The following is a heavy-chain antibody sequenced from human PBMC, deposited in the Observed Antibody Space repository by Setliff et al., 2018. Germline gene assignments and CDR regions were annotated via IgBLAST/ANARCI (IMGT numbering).Heavy chain of an antibody. D-gene: IGHD3-22*01. CDR1: AGSISSSSYY. J-gene: IGHJ4*02. CDR2: IHYSGST. CDR3: ARQGRKSDSRGYYYWTDFDY. Sequence: PSETLSLTCTVSAGSISSSSYYWGWIRQPPGKGLEWIATIHYSGSTYYNPSLKSRVTTSVDTSKNQFSLKLSSVTAADTAVYYCARQGRKSDSRGYYYWTDFDYWGQGALGTVS. V-gene: IGHV4-39*01.